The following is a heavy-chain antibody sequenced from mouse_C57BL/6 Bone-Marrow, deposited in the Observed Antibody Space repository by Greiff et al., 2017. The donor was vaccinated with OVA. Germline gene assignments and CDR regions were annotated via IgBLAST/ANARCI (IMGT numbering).Heavy chain of an antibody. CDR3: AKHYYSSSTYWCFDV. CDR2: INPSNGGT. CDR1: GYTFTSYW. J-gene: IGHJ1*03. V-gene: IGHV1-53*01. Sequence: VQLQQPGTELVKPGASVKLSCKASGYTFTSYWMPWVKQRPGQGLEWIGNINPSNGGTNYNEKFKSKATLTVDKSSSTAYMQLSSLTSEDSAVYYCAKHYYSSSTYWCFDVWGTGTMVTVSS. D-gene: IGHD1-1*01.